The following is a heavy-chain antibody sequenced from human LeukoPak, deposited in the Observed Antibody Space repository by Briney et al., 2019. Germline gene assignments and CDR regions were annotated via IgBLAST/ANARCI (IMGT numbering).Heavy chain of an antibody. V-gene: IGHV3-48*04. CDR1: GFTFSSYA. CDR2: ISSSSSTI. CDR3: ARGLSQSLLWFGESTDAFDI. J-gene: IGHJ3*02. D-gene: IGHD3-10*01. Sequence: PGGSLRLSCAASGFTFSSYAMSWVRQAPGKGLEWVSYISSSSSTIYYADSVKGRFIISRDNAKNSLYLQMNSLRAEDTAVYYCARGLSQSLLWFGESTDAFDIWGQGTMVTVSS.